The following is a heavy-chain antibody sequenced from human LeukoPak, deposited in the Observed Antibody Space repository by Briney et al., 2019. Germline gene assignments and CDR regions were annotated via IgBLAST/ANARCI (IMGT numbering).Heavy chain of an antibody. CDR2: IYTSGST. CDR3: ARESAWITMVRGSWFDP. V-gene: IGHV4-4*07. Sequence: SETLSLTCTVSGGSISSYYWSWIRQPAGKGLEWIGRIYTSGSTNYNPSLKSRVTMSVDTSKNQFSLKLSSVTAADTAVYYCARESAWITMVRGSWFDPWGQGTLVTVSS. J-gene: IGHJ5*02. D-gene: IGHD3-10*01. CDR1: GGSISSYY.